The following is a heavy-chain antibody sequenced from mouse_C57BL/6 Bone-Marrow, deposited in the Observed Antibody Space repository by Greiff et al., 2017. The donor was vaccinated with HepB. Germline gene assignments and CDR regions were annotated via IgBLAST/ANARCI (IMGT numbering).Heavy chain of an antibody. CDR3: ARGEGYDYDGFAY. CDR2: ISDGGSYT. V-gene: IGHV5-4*03. CDR1: GFTFSSYA. Sequence: EVMLVESGGGLVKPGGSLKLSCAASGFTFSSYAMSWVRQTPEKRLEWVATISDGGSYTYYPDNVKGRFTISRDNAKNNLYLQMSLLKSEDTAMYYCARGEGYDYDGFAYWGQGTLVTVSA. D-gene: IGHD2-4*01. J-gene: IGHJ3*01.